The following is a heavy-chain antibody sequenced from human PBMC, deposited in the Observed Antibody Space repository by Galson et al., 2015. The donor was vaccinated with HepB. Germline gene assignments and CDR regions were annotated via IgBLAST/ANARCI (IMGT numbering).Heavy chain of an antibody. J-gene: IGHJ4*02. Sequence: DTLSLTCAVYAGSFSDYDWTWIRQSPGKGLEWIGTVNHFGRAVYTPSLRSRLTISVDTSKKQFSLRLSSLTAADTAVYHCARRTKEGGTTRSTRGFYYVDFWGRRAQVTLSS. D-gene: IGHD1-7*01. CDR3: ARRTKEGGTTRSTRGFYYVDF. CDR1: AGSFSDYD. V-gene: IGHV4-34*01. CDR2: VNHFGRA.